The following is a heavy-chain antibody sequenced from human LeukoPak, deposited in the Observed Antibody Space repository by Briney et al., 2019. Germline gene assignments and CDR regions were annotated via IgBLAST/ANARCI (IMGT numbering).Heavy chain of an antibody. Sequence: EASVKVSCKASGYTFTNYGISWVRQAPGQGLEWMGWISIYNGNTDYAQKLRGRVTMTTDTSTSTAYMELRSLRSDDMAVYYCARVQSYGPYYYYYMDVWGKGTTVTVSS. CDR1: GYTFTNYG. V-gene: IGHV1-18*03. CDR3: ARVQSYGPYYYYYMDV. CDR2: ISIYNGNT. D-gene: IGHD5-18*01. J-gene: IGHJ6*03.